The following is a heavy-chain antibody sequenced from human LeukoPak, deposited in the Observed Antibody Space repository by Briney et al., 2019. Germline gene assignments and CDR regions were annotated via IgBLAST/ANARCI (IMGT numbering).Heavy chain of an antibody. CDR1: GYTFTSYD. CDR3: ARGTSSSPFIRGGYYMDV. D-gene: IGHD6-13*01. V-gene: IGHV1-8*03. Sequence: ASVKVSCKASGYTFTSYDINWVRQATGQGLEWMGWMNPNSGNTGYAQKFQGRVTITRNTSISTAYMELSSLRSEDTAVYYCARGTSSSPFIRGGYYMDVWGKGTTVTVSS. CDR2: MNPNSGNT. J-gene: IGHJ6*03.